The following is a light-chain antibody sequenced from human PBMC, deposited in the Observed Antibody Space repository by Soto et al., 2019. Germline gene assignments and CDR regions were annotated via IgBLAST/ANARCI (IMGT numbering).Light chain of an antibody. CDR1: QSVNSK. CDR3: QQYNHWPT. Sequence: EVVLTQSPATLSVSPGERATLSCRAGQSVNSKLAWYQQKPGQAPTLLIYDASTRATGVPGRFSGSGSGTKFTLTISSLQSEDFAVYYCQQYNHWPTFGQGTKLEIK. J-gene: IGKJ2*01. CDR2: DAS. V-gene: IGKV3-15*01.